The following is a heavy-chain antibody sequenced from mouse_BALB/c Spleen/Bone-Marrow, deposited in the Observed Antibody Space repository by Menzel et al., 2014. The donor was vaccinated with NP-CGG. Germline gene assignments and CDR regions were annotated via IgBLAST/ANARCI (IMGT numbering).Heavy chain of an antibody. J-gene: IGHJ4*01. CDR2: IWAGGST. D-gene: IGHD1-1*02. CDR3: ARDGVYGSHYYAMDY. Sequence: VKLQESGPGLVAPSQSLSITCTVSGFSLTSYGVHWVRQPPGKGLEWLGVIWAGGSTNYNSALMSRLSISKDNSKSQVFLKMNSLQTDXXXMYYCARDGVYGSHYYAMDYWGQGTSVTVFS. V-gene: IGHV2-9*02. CDR1: GFSLTSYG.